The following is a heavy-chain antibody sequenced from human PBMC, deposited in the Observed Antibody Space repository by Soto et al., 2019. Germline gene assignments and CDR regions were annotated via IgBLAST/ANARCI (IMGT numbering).Heavy chain of an antibody. CDR3: ATGYCSGGSCPVSMDV. Sequence: ASVKVSCKTSGYTFTSYDVNWVRQATGQGLEWMGWMNPNSGNTGYAQKLQGRVTMTRNTSIGTAYMELSSLRSEDTAVYYCATGYCSGGSCPVSMDVWGKGTTVTVSS. J-gene: IGHJ6*04. D-gene: IGHD2-15*01. CDR2: MNPNSGNT. V-gene: IGHV1-8*01. CDR1: GYTFTSYD.